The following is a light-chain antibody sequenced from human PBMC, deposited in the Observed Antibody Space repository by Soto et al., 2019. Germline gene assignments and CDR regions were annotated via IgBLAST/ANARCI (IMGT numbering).Light chain of an antibody. CDR1: QSVSTF. Sequence: EIVLTQSPATLSLSPGEIATLSCRASQSVSTFLAWYQHKPGQAPRLLIYDASNRATGIPDRFRGSGSGTDFTLTISSLEPEDFALYYCQQGTDWPPGTFGQGTKVDIK. V-gene: IGKV3-11*01. J-gene: IGKJ1*01. CDR3: QQGTDWPPGT. CDR2: DAS.